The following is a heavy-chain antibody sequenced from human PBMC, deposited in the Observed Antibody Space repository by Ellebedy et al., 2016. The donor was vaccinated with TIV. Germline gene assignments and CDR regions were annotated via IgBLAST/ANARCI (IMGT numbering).Heavy chain of an antibody. J-gene: IGHJ3*02. CDR1: GGSISSYY. CDR2: IYTSGST. CDR3: ARLEVVATQPSFDI. V-gene: IGHV4-4*07. Sequence: SETLSLXXTVSGGSISSYYWSWIRQPAGKGLEWIGRIYTSGSTNYNPSLKSRVTMSVDTSKNQFSLKLSSVTAADTAVYYCARLEVVATQPSFDIWGQGTMVTVSS. D-gene: IGHD5-12*01.